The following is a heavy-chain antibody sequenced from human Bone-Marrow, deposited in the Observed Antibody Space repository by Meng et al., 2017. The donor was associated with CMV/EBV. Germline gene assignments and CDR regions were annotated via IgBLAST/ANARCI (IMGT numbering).Heavy chain of an antibody. Sequence: ASVKVSCKASGYTFTGYYMHWVRQAPGQGLEWMGWINPNSGGTNYAQKFQGRVTMTRDTSISTAYMELSRLRSDDTAVYYCARRYCSSTSCYRAIPWAFDIWGQGTMVTVSS. V-gene: IGHV1-2*02. CDR2: INPNSGGT. J-gene: IGHJ3*02. CDR1: GYTFTGYY. CDR3: ARRYCSSTSCYRAIPWAFDI. D-gene: IGHD2-2*01.